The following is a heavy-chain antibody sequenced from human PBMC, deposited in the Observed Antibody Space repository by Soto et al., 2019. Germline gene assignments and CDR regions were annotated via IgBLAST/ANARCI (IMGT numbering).Heavy chain of an antibody. J-gene: IGHJ4*02. Sequence: SETLSLTCTVSGGSISSGDYYWSWIRQPPGKGLEWIGYIYYSGSTYYNPSLKSRVTISVDTSKNQFSLKLSSVTAADTAVYYCARAPWGLHYFDYWGRGPLVTVSS. D-gene: IGHD1-26*01. V-gene: IGHV4-30-4*01. CDR1: GGSISSGDYY. CDR3: ARAPWGLHYFDY. CDR2: IYYSGST.